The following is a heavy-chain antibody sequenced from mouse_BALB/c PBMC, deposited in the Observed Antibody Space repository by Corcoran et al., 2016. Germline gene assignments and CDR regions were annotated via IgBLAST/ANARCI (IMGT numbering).Heavy chain of an antibody. CDR1: GYTFTDYN. CDR2: INTNYDST. V-gene: IGHV1-18*01. D-gene: IGHD1-1*01. Sequence: EVQLQQFGAELVKPGASVKISCKASGYTFTDYNMDWVKQSNGNSLEWIGDINTNYDSTSYNQKFKGKATLTVDKSSSTAYMELRSLTPEDTAVEYCARGYYGYVDYCGQLITLTVSS. J-gene: IGHJ2*01. CDR3: ARGYYGYVDY.